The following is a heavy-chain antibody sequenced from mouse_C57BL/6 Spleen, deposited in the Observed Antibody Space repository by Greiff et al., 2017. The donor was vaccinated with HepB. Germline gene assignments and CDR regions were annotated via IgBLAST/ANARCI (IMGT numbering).Heavy chain of an antibody. Sequence: VQLQQSGAELVKPGASVKLSCKASGYTFTSYWMHWVKQRPGQGLEWIGMIHPNSGSTNYNEKFKSKATLTVDKSSSTAYMQLSSLTSEDSAVYYCARPTITYFDVWGTGTTVTVSS. J-gene: IGHJ1*03. CDR3: ARPTITYFDV. CDR2: IHPNSGST. V-gene: IGHV1-64*01. CDR1: GYTFTSYW. D-gene: IGHD2-12*01.